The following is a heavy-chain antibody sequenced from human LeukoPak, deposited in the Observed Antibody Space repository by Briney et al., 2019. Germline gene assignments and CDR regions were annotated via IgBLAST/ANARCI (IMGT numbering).Heavy chain of an antibody. Sequence: SETLSLTCSVSGDSITSHYWSWIRQPAGKGLEWIGRVYTSGSTNYNPSLKGRVTMSVDTSKNQFSRKLSSVTAADTAVYYCARNQPNYYGSGSYHLGFDFWGQGALVTVSS. CDR1: GDSITSHY. J-gene: IGHJ4*02. V-gene: IGHV4-4*07. CDR2: VYTSGST. D-gene: IGHD3-10*01. CDR3: ARNQPNYYGSGSYHLGFDF.